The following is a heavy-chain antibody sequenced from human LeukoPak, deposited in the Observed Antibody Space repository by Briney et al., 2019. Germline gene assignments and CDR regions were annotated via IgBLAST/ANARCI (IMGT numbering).Heavy chain of an antibody. V-gene: IGHV3-64D*09. J-gene: IGHJ4*02. CDR1: GFTFSSYA. CDR2: ISSNGGST. Sequence: GGSLRLSCSASGFTFSSYAMHWVRQAPGKGLEYVSAISSNGGSTYYADSVKGRFTISRDNSKNTLYLQMSCLRAEDTAVYYCVAGYSSSWSYFDYWGQGTLVTVSS. CDR3: VAGYSSSWSYFDY. D-gene: IGHD6-13*01.